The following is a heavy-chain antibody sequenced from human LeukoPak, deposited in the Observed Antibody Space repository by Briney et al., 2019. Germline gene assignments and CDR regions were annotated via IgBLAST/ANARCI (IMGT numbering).Heavy chain of an antibody. CDR2: MNPNSGNT. CDR1: GYTFTSYD. CDR3: ARESGSSSEFDY. D-gene: IGHD6-6*01. V-gene: IGHV1-8*03. J-gene: IGHJ4*02. Sequence: ASVKVSCKASGYTFTSYDINWVRQATGQGLEWMGWMNPNSGNTGYAQKFQGRITITRNTSISTAYMELSSLRSEDTAVYYCARESGSSSEFDYWGQGTLVTVSS.